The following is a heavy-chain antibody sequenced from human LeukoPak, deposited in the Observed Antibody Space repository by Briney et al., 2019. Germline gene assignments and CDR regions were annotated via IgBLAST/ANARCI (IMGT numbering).Heavy chain of an antibody. J-gene: IGHJ6*02. CDR3: ARRGVAYYDILTAPKAGMDV. CDR2: IYYSGST. Sequence: SETLSLTCTVSGGSISSGGYYWSWIRQHPGKGLEWIGYIYYSGSTYYNPSLKSRVTISVDTSKNQFSLKLSSVTAADTAVYYCARRGVAYYDILTAPKAGMDVWGQGTTVTVSS. CDR1: GGSISSGGYY. V-gene: IGHV4-31*03. D-gene: IGHD3-9*01.